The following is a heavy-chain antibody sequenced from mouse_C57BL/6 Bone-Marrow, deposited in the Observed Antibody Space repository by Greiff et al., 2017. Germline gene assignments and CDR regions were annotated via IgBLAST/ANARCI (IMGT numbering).Heavy chain of an antibody. J-gene: IGHJ4*01. CDR1: GFTFSSYG. V-gene: IGHV5-6*01. Sequence: EVMLVESGGDLVKPGGSLKLSCAASGFTFSSYGMSWVRQTPDKRLEWVATISSGGSYTYYPDSVKGRFTIARDNAKNTLYLQLSSLKSEDTAMYYCARQKWYEAMDYWGQGTSLTVAS. CDR3: ARQKWYEAMDY. D-gene: IGHD1-3*01. CDR2: ISSGGSYT.